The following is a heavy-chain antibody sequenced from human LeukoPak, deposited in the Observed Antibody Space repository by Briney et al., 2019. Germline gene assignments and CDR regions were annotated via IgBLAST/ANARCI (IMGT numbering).Heavy chain of an antibody. D-gene: IGHD3-10*01. CDR1: GCTFTSYD. V-gene: IGHV1-8*01. CDR2: MNPNSGNT. J-gene: IGHJ5*02. Sequence: ASVKVSCKASGCTFTSYDINWVRQATGQGLEGMGWMNPNSGNTGYAQKFQGRVTITADESTSTAYMELSSLRSEDTAVYYCARDRGGVIPHNWFDPWGQGTLVTVSS. CDR3: ARDRGGVIPHNWFDP.